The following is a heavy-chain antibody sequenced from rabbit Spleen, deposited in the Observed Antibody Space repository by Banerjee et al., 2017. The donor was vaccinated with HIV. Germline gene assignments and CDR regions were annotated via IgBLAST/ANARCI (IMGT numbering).Heavy chain of an antibody. Sequence: QSLEESGGDLVKPGASLTLTCTASGVSFSSSSYMCWVRQAPGKGLEWIACIYSDSGTTYYASWAKGRFTISKTSSTVDLKMTSLTAADTATYFCARDLAGVIGWNFNLWGPGTLVTVS. CDR3: ARDLAGVIGWNFNL. CDR2: IYSDSGTT. D-gene: IGHD4-1*01. CDR1: GVSFSSSSY. V-gene: IGHV1S40*01. J-gene: IGHJ4*01.